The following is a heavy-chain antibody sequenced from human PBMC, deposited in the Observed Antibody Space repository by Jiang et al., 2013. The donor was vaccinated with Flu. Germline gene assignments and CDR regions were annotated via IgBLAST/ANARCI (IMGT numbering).Heavy chain of an antibody. V-gene: IGHV4-31*03. CDR1: GGSISTVDYY. CDR3: TRGLRRGGADI. CDR2: IFYSGST. Sequence: GPGLVTPSEILFLNCTVSGGSISTVDYYWSWIRHHPGKGLEWLGYIFYSGSTYYNPSIKNRLTISLDTSNNQVSLRLSSVTAADTAVYFCTRGLRRGGADIWGQRGPRSPSPQ. D-gene: IGHD3-10*01. J-gene: IGHJ6*01.